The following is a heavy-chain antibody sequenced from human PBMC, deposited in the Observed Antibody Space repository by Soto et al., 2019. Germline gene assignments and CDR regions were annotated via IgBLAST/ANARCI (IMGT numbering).Heavy chain of an antibody. CDR1: GFTFDEYA. V-gene: IGHV3-9*01. J-gene: IGHJ3*02. CDR3: AKEYSVYDSENDAFDI. D-gene: IGHD5-12*01. Sequence: EVQLVESGGGLVQPGRSLRLSCAASGFTFDEYAMHWVRQAPGKGLEWVSGISWNSGSIGYADSVRGRFTISRDNAKNSLYLQLNSLRAVDTALYYCAKEYSVYDSENDAFDIWGQGTMVTVSS. CDR2: ISWNSGSI.